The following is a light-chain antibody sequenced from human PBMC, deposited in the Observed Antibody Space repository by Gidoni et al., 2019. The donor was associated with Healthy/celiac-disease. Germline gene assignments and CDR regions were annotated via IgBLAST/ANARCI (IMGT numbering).Light chain of an antibody. J-gene: IGLJ2*01. CDR1: NIGSKS. CDR2: YDS. CDR3: QVWDSSSDRVV. V-gene: IGLV3-21*04. Sequence: SSVLTQPPSVSVAPGKTDRITCGGNNIGSKSVHWYQQKPGQAPVLVIYYDSDRPSGIPERSSGSNSGNTATLTISRVEAGDEADYYCQVWDSSSDRVVFGGGTKLTVL.